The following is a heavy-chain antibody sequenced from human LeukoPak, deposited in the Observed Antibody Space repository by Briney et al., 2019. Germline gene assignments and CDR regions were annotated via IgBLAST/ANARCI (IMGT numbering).Heavy chain of an antibody. V-gene: IGHV3-53*01. CDR2: IYSCGST. CDR1: GFTVSSNY. CDR3: ATPLDYYDSSGYHQGGD. Sequence: GGSLRLSCAASGFTVSSNYMSWVRQAPGKGLEWVSVIYSCGSTYYADSVKGRFTISRDNSKNTPYLQMNSLRAEDTAVYYCATPLDYYDSSGYHQGGDWGQGTLVTVSS. J-gene: IGHJ4*02. D-gene: IGHD3-22*01.